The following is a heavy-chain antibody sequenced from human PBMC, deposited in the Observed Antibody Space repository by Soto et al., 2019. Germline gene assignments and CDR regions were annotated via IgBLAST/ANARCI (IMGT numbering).Heavy chain of an antibody. V-gene: IGHV3-33*01. CDR2: LRSNGQNK. J-gene: IGHJ3*02. CDR1: GFTFSPYG. Sequence: GGSLRLSCAASGFTFSPYGMHWVRQAPGKGLVWVAVLRSNGQNKYYAESVKGRFRISRDNSKNTVDLQMSSLRAEDTAACYCVRERGPFAAFDIWGQGTMGTVSS. CDR3: VRERGPFAAFDI.